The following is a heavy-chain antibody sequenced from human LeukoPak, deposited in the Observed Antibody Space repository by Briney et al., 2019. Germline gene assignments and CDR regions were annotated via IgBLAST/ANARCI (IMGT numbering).Heavy chain of an antibody. CDR1: GYSFTNYW. CDR3: ARLNLGSSSWYADAFDI. D-gene: IGHD6-13*01. J-gene: IGHJ3*02. Sequence: GESLKISCKGSGYSFTNYWIGWVRQMPGKGLEWMGIIYPGDSDTRYRPSFQGQVTLSADKSISTAYLQWSSLRASDTAMYYCARLNLGSSSWYADAFDIWGQGTMVTVSS. V-gene: IGHV5-51*01. CDR2: IYPGDSDT.